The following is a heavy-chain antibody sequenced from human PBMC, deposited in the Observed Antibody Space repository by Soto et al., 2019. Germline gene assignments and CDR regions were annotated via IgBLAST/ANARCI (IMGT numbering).Heavy chain of an antibody. Sequence: PGGSLRLSCAASGFTFSSYGMHWVRKAPGKGLEWVAVIWYDGSNKYYADSVKGRFTISRDNSKNTLYLQMNSLRAEDTAVYYCARDILPPRYSSSHHLLSPLPYWGQGTLVTVSS. CDR1: GFTFSSYG. CDR2: IWYDGSNK. V-gene: IGHV3-33*01. D-gene: IGHD6-13*01. CDR3: ARDILPPRYSSSHHLLSPLPY. J-gene: IGHJ4*02.